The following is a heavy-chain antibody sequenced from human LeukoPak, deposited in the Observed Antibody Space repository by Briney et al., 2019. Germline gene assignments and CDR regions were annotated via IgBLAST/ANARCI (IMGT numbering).Heavy chain of an antibody. CDR3: ARDAYYYDSSGKITRWFDP. CDR1: GGSISSYY. D-gene: IGHD3-22*01. Sequence: PSETLSLTCTISGGSISSYYWSWIRQPPGKGLEWIGYIYYSGSTNYNPSLKSRVTISVDMSKNQFSLKLSSVTAADTAVYYCARDAYYYDSSGKITRWFDPWGQGTLVTVSS. CDR2: IYYSGST. J-gene: IGHJ5*02. V-gene: IGHV4-59*01.